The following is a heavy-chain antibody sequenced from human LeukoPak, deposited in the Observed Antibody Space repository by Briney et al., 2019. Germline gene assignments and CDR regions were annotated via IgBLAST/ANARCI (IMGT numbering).Heavy chain of an antibody. V-gene: IGHV1-18*01. D-gene: IGHD6-6*01. CDR2: ISAYNSNT. Sequence: ASVKVSCKASGYTFTSYGISWVRQAPGQGLEWMGWISAYNSNTNYAQKLQGRVTMTTDTSTSTAYMELRSLRSDDTAVYYCARAEYSSSPYYFDYWGQGTLVTVSS. J-gene: IGHJ4*02. CDR1: GYTFTSYG. CDR3: ARAEYSSSPYYFDY.